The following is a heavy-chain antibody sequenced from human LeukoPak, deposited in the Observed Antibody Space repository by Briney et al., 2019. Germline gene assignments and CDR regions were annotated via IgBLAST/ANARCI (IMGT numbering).Heavy chain of an antibody. CDR3: ARGAGTGFDP. J-gene: IGHJ5*02. CDR2: IGTAGDT. Sequence: QAGGSLRLSCAVSGFTFSTYDMHWVRQATGKGLEWVSGIGTAGDTYYVGSVKGRFTISRENAKNSLYLQMNSLRAGDTAVYYCARGAGTGFDPWGQGTLVTVSS. V-gene: IGHV3-13*01. D-gene: IGHD1-1*01. CDR1: GFTFSTYD.